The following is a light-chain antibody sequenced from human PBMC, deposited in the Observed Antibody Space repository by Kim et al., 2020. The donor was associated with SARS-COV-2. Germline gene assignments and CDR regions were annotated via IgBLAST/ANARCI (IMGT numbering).Light chain of an antibody. CDR3: AAWDASLSVV. J-gene: IGLJ3*02. CDR2: NNN. V-gene: IGLV1-44*01. Sequence: QSVLTQPPSASGTPGQRVTISCSGSSSNIGTYTVNWYQHLPGTAPKLLVYNNNQRPSGVPDRFSGSQSGTSASLAISGLQSEDEADYYCAAWDASLSVVFGGGTKLTVL. CDR1: SSNIGTYT.